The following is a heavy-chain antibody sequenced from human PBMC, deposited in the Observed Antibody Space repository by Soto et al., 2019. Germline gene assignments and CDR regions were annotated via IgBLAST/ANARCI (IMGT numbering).Heavy chain of an antibody. CDR3: ARTAGSWYLRYYFDY. V-gene: IGHV4-59*01. J-gene: IGHJ4*02. D-gene: IGHD6-13*01. Sequence: ASETLSLTCTVSGDSISSDYWTWIRQPPGQGLEWIGYIYYTGNTNYNPSLKSRVTISVDSSKNQFFMKLSSVTAADTAVYYCARTAGSWYLRYYFDYWGQGALVTVSS. CDR1: GDSISSDY. CDR2: IYYTGNT.